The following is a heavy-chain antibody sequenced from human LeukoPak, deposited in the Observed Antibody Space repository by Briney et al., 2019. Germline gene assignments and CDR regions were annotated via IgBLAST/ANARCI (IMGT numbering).Heavy chain of an antibody. CDR2: IYYSGST. V-gene: IGHV4-59*01. CDR3: ARDQGVYDSSGYYYGVWFDP. Sequence: PSETLSLTCTVSGGSISSYYWSWIRQPPGKGLEWIGYIYYSGSTNYNPSLKSRVTISVDTSKNQFSLKLSSVTAADTAVYYCARDQGVYDSSGYYYGVWFDPWGQGTLLPVCS. D-gene: IGHD3-22*01. J-gene: IGHJ5*02. CDR1: GGSISSYY.